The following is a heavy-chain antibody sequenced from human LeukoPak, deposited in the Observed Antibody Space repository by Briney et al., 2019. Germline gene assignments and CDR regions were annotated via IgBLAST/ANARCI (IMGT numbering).Heavy chain of an antibody. CDR3: ARGAYSSSSGYYYYYMDV. CDR2: INPNSGGT. Sequence: ASVKVSCKASGYTFTGHYMHWVRQAPGQGLEWMGWINPNSGGTYYAQKFQGRVTMTRDTSISTAYMELSRLRSDDTAVYYCARGAYSSSSGYYYYYMDVWGKGTTVTVSS. D-gene: IGHD6-6*01. J-gene: IGHJ6*03. CDR1: GYTFTGHY. V-gene: IGHV1-2*02.